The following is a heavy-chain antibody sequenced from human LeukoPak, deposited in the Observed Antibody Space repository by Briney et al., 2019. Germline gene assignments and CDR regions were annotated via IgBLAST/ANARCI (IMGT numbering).Heavy chain of an antibody. CDR3: ARDLIYDSSGFYYYYYMDV. V-gene: IGHV3-53*01. J-gene: IGHJ6*03. CDR1: GFTVSSNY. D-gene: IGHD3-22*01. Sequence: PGGSLRLSCAASGFTVSSNYMSWVRQAPGKGLEWVSVMYSGGSTSYADSVKGRFTISRDNSKNTLYLQMNSLRAEDTAVYYCARDLIYDSSGFYYYYYMDVWGKGTTVTVSS. CDR2: MYSGGST.